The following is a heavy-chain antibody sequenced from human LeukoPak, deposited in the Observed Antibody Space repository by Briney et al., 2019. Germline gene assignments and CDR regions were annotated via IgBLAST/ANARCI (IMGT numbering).Heavy chain of an antibody. D-gene: IGHD1-26*01. CDR2: LYSGGMT. CDR1: GFTVNNYY. CDR3: ARMFGGNYYGYYFDY. Sequence: QPGGSLRLSCAASGFTVNNYYMTWVRQAPGKGLECVSILYSGGMTYYADSVKGRFTTSTGTSKNTVNLQMNSLRAEDTAIYYCARMFGGNYYGYYFDYWGQGSMLTVSS. J-gene: IGHJ4*02. V-gene: IGHV3-53*01.